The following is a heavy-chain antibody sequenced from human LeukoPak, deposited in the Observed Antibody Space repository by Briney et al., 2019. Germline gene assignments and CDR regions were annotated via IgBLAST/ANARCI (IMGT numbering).Heavy chain of an antibody. V-gene: IGHV3-48*03. CDR2: ISSSGSTI. CDR3: ARVSRYFGWFPSGDAFDI. D-gene: IGHD3-9*01. CDR1: GFTFSSYE. Sequence: GGSLRLSCAASGFTFSSYEMNWVRQAPGKGLEWVSYISSSGSTIYYADSVKGRFTISRDNAKNSPYLQMNSLRAEDTAVYYCARVSRYFGWFPSGDAFDIWGQGTMVTVSS. J-gene: IGHJ3*02.